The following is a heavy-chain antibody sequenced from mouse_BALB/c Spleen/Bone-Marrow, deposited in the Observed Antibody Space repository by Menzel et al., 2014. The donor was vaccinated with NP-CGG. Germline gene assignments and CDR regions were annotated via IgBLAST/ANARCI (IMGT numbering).Heavy chain of an antibody. Sequence: EVKLVESGGGLAQPGGSLKLSCATSGFTFSDYYMYWVRPTPEKRLEWVAYISNGGGSTYYPDTVKGRFTISRDNAKNTLYLQMSRLKSEDTAMYYCARQGIYYGYDPFAYWGQGTLVTVS. CDR3: ARQGIYYGYDPFAY. J-gene: IGHJ3*01. V-gene: IGHV5-12*02. CDR2: ISNGGGST. CDR1: GFTFSDYY. D-gene: IGHD2-2*01.